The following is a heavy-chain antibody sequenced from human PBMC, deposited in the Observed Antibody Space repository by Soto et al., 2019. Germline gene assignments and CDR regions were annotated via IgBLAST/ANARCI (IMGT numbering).Heavy chain of an antibody. D-gene: IGHD3-16*02. CDR1: GFTFSSYG. CDR2: IWYDGSNK. J-gene: IGHJ4*02. V-gene: IGHV3-33*01. Sequence: QVQLVESGGGVVQPGRSLRLSCAASGFTFSSYGMHWVRQAPGKGLEWVAVIWYDGSNKYYADSVKGRFTISRDDSKNTLYLQMNSLRAEDTAVYDFARSPYAYIWGSYRYSLDSWGQGTLVTVSS. CDR3: ARSPYAYIWGSYRYSLDS.